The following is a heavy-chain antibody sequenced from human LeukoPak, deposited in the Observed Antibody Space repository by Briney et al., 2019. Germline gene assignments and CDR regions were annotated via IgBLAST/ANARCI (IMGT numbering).Heavy chain of an antibody. Sequence: SETLSLTCTVSGGSISSSSSYWGWIRQPPGKGLEWIATIYYSGTTYYSPSLKSRVTISVDTSKNQFSLKLSSVTATDTAVYFCARGPYSYDSSGAFDIWGQGTMVTVSS. V-gene: IGHV4-39*01. J-gene: IGHJ3*02. D-gene: IGHD3-22*01. CDR1: GGSISSSSSY. CDR2: IYYSGTT. CDR3: ARGPYSYDSSGAFDI.